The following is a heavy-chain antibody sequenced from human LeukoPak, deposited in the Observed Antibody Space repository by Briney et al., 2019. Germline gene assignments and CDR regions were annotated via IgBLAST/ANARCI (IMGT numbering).Heavy chain of an antibody. J-gene: IGHJ4*02. CDR1: GFTFSSYA. V-gene: IGHV3-23*01. CDR2: ISGSGGST. D-gene: IGHD1-26*01. CDR3: AKDRYSGSYYGLFDY. Sequence: AGGSLRLSCAASGFTFSSYAMSWVRQAPGKGLEWVSAISGSGGSTYYADSVKGRFTISRDNSKNTLYLQMNSLRAEDTAVYYCAKDRYSGSYYGLFDYWGQGTLVTASS.